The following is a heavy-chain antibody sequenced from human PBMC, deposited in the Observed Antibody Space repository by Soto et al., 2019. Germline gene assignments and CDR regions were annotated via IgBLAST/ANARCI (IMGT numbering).Heavy chain of an antibody. Sequence: QVPLVESGGGVVQPGKSLRLSCADSGFTFRNYGVHWVRQVPGKGLEWVAVSSADGTNQYYADSVKGRFTISRDDSKNTLYLQMNSLRAEDTAMYYCAKDREQYLVRGWFDPWGQGTLVTVSP. CDR1: GFTFRNYG. CDR2: SSADGTNQ. CDR3: AKDREQYLVRGWFDP. D-gene: IGHD6-13*01. J-gene: IGHJ5*02. V-gene: IGHV3-30*18.